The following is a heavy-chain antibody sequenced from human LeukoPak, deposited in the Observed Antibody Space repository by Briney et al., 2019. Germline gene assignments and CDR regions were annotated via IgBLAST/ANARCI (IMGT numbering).Heavy chain of an antibody. Sequence: PSETLSLTCTVSGGSISSSSYYWGWIRQPPGKGLEWIGSIYHSGSTYYNPSLKSRVTISVDTSKNQFSLKLSSVTAADTAVYYCASIVVGRFDAFDIWGQGTMVTVSS. V-gene: IGHV4-39*07. CDR1: GGSISSSSYY. CDR2: IYHSGST. J-gene: IGHJ3*02. D-gene: IGHD3-22*01. CDR3: ASIVVGRFDAFDI.